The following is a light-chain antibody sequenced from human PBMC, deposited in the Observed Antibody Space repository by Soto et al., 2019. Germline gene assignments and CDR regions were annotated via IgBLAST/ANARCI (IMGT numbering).Light chain of an antibody. CDR1: HTIYKW. Sequence: EILKTQSPSTVSSSVGEIVTISFWASHTIYKWLAWYQQKPLKAPTLLIHGASSLQSGVPPRYSGSGYGTDFTLTISSRQPEDFATYYCQQANSFPITFGQGTRLEIK. CDR3: QQANSFPIT. J-gene: IGKJ5*01. V-gene: IGKV1-12*01. CDR2: GAS.